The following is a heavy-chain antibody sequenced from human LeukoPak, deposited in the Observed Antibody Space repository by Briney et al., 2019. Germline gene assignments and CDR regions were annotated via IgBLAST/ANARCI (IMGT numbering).Heavy chain of an antibody. CDR2: INHSGST. CDR1: GASISSSNYY. D-gene: IGHD6-13*01. J-gene: IGHJ5*02. V-gene: IGHV4-39*07. CDR3: ARCSSSWYWFDP. Sequence: PSETLSLTCAVSGASISSSNYYWGWVRQSPGKGLEWIGEINHSGSTNYNPSLKSRVTISVDTSKNQFSLKLSSVTAADTAVYYCARCSSSWYWFDPWGQGTLVTVSS.